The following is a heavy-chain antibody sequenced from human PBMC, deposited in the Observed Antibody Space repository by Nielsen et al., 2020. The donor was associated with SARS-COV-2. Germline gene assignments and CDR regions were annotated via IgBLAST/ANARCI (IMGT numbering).Heavy chain of an antibody. Sequence: SETLSLTCTVSGGSISSGDYYWSWIRQPPGKGLEWIGYIYYSGSTNYNPSLKSRVTISVDTSKNQFSLKLSSVTAADTAVYYCAREDGLEHGAGEHWFDPWGQGTLVTVSS. J-gene: IGHJ5*02. D-gene: IGHD1/OR15-1a*01. CDR1: GGSISSGDYY. V-gene: IGHV4-61*08. CDR3: AREDGLEHGAGEHWFDP. CDR2: IYYSGST.